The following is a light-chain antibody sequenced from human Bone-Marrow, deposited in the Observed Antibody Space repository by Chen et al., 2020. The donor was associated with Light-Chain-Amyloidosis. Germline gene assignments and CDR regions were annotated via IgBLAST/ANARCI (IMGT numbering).Light chain of an antibody. V-gene: IGLV3-21*02. Sequence: SYVLTQPSSVSVAPGQTATIACGGNNIGSTSVHWYQQTPGQAPLLVVYDDSDRPSGIPERVSGSNSGHTATLAIRRVEAGDEADYYCQVWDRGSDRPVFGGGTQLTVL. CDR2: DDS. CDR3: QVWDRGSDRPV. J-gene: IGLJ3*02. CDR1: NIGSTS.